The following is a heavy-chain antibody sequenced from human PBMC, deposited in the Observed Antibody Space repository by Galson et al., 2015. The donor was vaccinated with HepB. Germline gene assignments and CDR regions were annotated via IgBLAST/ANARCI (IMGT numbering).Heavy chain of an antibody. CDR2: IRYDGSNK. Sequence: SLRLSCAASGFTFSSYGMHWVRQAPGKGLEWVAFIRYDGSNKYYADSVKGRFTISRDNSKNTLYLQMNSLRAEDTAVYYCAKSLSVVVTAGGRVNSFYWGQGTLVTISS. D-gene: IGHD2-21*02. CDR1: GFTFSSYG. V-gene: IGHV3-30*02. CDR3: AKSLSVVVTAGGRVNSFY. J-gene: IGHJ4*02.